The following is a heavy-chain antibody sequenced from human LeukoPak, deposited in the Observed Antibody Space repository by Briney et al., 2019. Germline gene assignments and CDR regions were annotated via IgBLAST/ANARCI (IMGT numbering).Heavy chain of an antibody. V-gene: IGHV3-53*01. CDR3: ARGLPVCGDYAPHYYYMDA. CDR1: GFTVSSNY. J-gene: IGHJ6*03. Sequence: GGSLRLSCAASGFTVSSNYMSWVRQAPGKGLEWVSVMDSGGSTHYADSVKGRFTISRDNSKNTLYLQMNSLRAEDTAVYYCARGLPVCGDYAPHYYYMDAWGKGTTVTVSS. CDR2: MDSGGST. D-gene: IGHD4-17*01.